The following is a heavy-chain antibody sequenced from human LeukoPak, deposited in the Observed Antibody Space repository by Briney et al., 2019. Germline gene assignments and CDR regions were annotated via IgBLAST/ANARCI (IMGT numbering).Heavy chain of an antibody. CDR3: AELGITMIGGV. Sequence: PGGSLRLSCVASGFTFSSYDMHWVRQAAGKGLEWVSAIGTASDTYYPDSVKGRFTISREDAQNSLYLRMNSLRAEDTAVYYCAELGITMIGGVWGKGTTVTISS. V-gene: IGHV3-13*01. CDR2: IGTASDT. CDR1: GFTFSSYD. J-gene: IGHJ6*04. D-gene: IGHD3-10*02.